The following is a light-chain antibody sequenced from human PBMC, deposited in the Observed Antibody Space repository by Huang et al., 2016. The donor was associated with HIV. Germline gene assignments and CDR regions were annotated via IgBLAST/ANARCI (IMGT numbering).Light chain of an antibody. J-gene: IGKJ2*01. Sequence: DVVMTQSPLSLPVNPGEPASISCRSSQSLLHSNGDNYFNWYMQQPGQSPRLLIYLTSNRASGVPDRFNGSGSDTDFTLKINRVEAADVGVYYCMQTLKTPPYTFGQGTKLEIK. CDR1: QSLLHSNGDNY. V-gene: IGKV2-28*01. CDR3: MQTLKTPPYT. CDR2: LTS.